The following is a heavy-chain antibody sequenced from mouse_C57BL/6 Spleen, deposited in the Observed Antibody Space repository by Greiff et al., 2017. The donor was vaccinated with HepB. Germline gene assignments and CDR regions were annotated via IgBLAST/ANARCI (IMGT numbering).Heavy chain of an antibody. V-gene: IGHV5-4*01. CDR3: ARDAFITTVVEPWDFDV. J-gene: IGHJ1*03. CDR2: ISDGGSYT. D-gene: IGHD1-1*01. CDR1: GFTFSSYA. Sequence: EVQVVESGGGLVKPGGSLKLSCAASGFTFSSYAMSWVRQTPEKRLEWVATISDGGSYTYYPDNVKGRFTISRDNAKNNLYLQMSHLKSEDTAMYYCARDAFITTVVEPWDFDVWGTGTTVTVSS.